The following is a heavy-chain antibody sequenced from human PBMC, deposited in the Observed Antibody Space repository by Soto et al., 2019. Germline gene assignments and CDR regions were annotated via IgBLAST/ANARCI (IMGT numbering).Heavy chain of an antibody. V-gene: IGHV1-2*02. CDR1: GYTFTGYY. J-gene: IGHJ3*01. Sequence: AAVKVSCKASGYTFTGYYMHWVGQAPGQGREWMGWINHNSGDTNYAQKFQGRVIMTRDTSISTAYMELSGLRSDDTAVYYCARGFYYDSGYWAAFDLWGQGTMVTVSS. CDR2: INHNSGDT. CDR3: ARGFYYDSGYWAAFDL. D-gene: IGHD3-22*01.